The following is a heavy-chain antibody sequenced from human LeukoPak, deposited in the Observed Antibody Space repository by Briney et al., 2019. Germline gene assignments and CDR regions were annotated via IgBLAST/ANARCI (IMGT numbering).Heavy chain of an antibody. CDR2: INQDGNIQ. Sequence: PGGSLRLSCAASGFPFSDYSMDWVRQAPGKGMEWVANINQDGNIQYYADSVKGRFTISRNNAKNSLSLQMYSLRAEDTAIYFCSRSLDYLGQGALVTVSS. CDR3: SRSLDY. CDR1: GFPFSDYS. V-gene: IGHV3-7*01. J-gene: IGHJ4*02.